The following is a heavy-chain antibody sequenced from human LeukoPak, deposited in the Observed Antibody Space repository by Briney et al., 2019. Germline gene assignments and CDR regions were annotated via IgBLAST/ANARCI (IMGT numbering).Heavy chain of an antibody. D-gene: IGHD3-10*01. CDR1: GFTFRNYA. Sequence: QTGGSLRLSCAASGFTFRNYAMNWVRQAPGKGLEWVSVISGSGSGTYYIDSVKGRFTISRDNFKNTLYLQMNSLRAEDTAVYYCAKSVSSSGGDYYHGMDVWGQGTTVTVSS. V-gene: IGHV3-23*01. J-gene: IGHJ6*02. CDR2: ISGSGSGT. CDR3: AKSVSSSGGDYYHGMDV.